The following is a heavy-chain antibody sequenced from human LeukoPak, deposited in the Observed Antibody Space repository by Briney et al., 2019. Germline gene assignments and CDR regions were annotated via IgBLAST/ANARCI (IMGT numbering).Heavy chain of an antibody. J-gene: IGHJ4*02. CDR1: GGSISSYY. CDR2: IYTSGST. V-gene: IGHV4-4*07. D-gene: IGHD3-9*01. CDR3: ARDRGTFLRYFDH. Sequence: SETLSLTCTVSGGSISSYYWSWLRQPAGKGLEWIGRIYTSGSTNYNPSLKSRVTMSVDTSKNQFSLTLSSVTAADTAVYYCARDRGTFLRYFDHWGQGTLVTVSS.